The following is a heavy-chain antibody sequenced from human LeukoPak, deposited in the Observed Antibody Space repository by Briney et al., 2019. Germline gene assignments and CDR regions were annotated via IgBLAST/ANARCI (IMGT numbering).Heavy chain of an antibody. CDR3: ARAPYCSSTSCYAGYYYYMDV. CDR1: GGSISSSSYY. D-gene: IGHD2-2*01. Sequence: SETLSLTCTVSGGSISSSSYYWGWIRQPPGKGLEWIGSIYYSGSTYYNPSLRGRVTISVDTSKNQFSLKLSSVTAADTAVYYCARAPYCSSTSCYAGYYYYMDVWGKGTTVTISS. J-gene: IGHJ6*03. V-gene: IGHV4-39*07. CDR2: IYYSGST.